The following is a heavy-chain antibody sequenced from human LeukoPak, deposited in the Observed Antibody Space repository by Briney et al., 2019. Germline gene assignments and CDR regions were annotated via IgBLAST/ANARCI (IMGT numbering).Heavy chain of an antibody. CDR2: IYYSGST. CDR3: AAYYDYVWGSYPIQY. CDR1: GGSISSYY. V-gene: IGHV4-59*01. Sequence: KPSETLSLTCTVSGGSISSYYWSWIRQPPGKGLEWIGYIYYSGSTNYNPSLKSRVTISVDTSKNPCSLKLSSVTAADTAVYYCAAYYDYVWGSYPIQYWGQGTLVTVSS. D-gene: IGHD3-16*02. J-gene: IGHJ4*02.